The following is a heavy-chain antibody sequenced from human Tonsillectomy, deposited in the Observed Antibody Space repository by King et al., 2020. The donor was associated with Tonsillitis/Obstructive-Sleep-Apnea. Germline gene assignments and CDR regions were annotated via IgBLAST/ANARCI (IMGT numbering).Heavy chain of an antibody. CDR3: ARSGFGPYAFDI. D-gene: IGHD3-10*01. CDR1: GGSISSYY. Sequence: VQLQESGPGLVKPSETLSLTCTVSGGSISSYYWSWIRQPPGKGLEWIGYIYYSGSTNYNPSLKSRVTISVDTSKNQLSLKLSSVTAADTAVYYCARSGFGPYAFDIWGQGTMVTVSS. V-gene: IGHV4-59*01. J-gene: IGHJ3*02. CDR2: IYYSGST.